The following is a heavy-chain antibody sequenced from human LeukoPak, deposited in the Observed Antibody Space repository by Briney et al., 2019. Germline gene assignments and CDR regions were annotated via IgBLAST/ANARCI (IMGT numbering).Heavy chain of an antibody. V-gene: IGHV1-46*01. CDR1: GYIFTYYY. D-gene: IGHD2-15*01. Sequence: ASVKVSCKASGYIFTYYYMHWVRQAPGQGLEWMGIINPSGGTTNYAQKFQGRVTMTRDTSTSTVYMELSSLRAEDTAVYYCARNYRFVVDYYYMDVWGTGTTVTISS. J-gene: IGHJ6*03. CDR2: INPSGGTT. CDR3: ARNYRFVVDYYYMDV.